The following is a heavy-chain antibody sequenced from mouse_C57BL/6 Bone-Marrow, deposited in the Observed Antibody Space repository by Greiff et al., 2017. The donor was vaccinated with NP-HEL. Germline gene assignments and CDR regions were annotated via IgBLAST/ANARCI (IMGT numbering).Heavy chain of an antibody. CDR2: IDPSDSYP. D-gene: IGHD2-3*01. Sequence: QVQLQQPGAELVMPGASVKLSCKASGYTFTSYWMHWVKQRPGQGLEWIGEIDPSDSYPNYNQKFKGKSTLTVDKSSSTAYMQLSSLTSEDSAVYYCASYDGYTGYFDYWGQGTTLTVSS. CDR3: ASYDGYTGYFDY. CDR1: GYTFTSYW. J-gene: IGHJ2*01. V-gene: IGHV1-69*01.